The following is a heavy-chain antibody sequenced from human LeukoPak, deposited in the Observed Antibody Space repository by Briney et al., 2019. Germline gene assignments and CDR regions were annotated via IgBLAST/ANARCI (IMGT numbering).Heavy chain of an antibody. CDR1: GFTFRSYG. CDR3: ARIFASYYYDRRDAFDI. V-gene: IGHV3-30*03. J-gene: IGHJ3*02. Sequence: PGRSLRLSCAASGFTFRSYGIHWVRQAPGKGLEWVAVISYDGSNKYYADSVKGRFTISRDNAKNSLYLQMNSLRAEDTAVYYCARIFASYYYDRRDAFDIWGQGTMVTVSS. CDR2: ISYDGSNK. D-gene: IGHD3-22*01.